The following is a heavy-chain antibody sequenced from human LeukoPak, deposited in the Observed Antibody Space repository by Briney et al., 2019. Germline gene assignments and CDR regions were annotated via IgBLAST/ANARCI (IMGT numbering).Heavy chain of an antibody. D-gene: IGHD3-3*01. J-gene: IGHJ4*02. CDR1: GLTFRNYA. Sequence: PGGSLRLSCAVTGLTFRNYAMSWVRQAPGKGPEWVSDISGSGGVTHYADSVKGRFSISRDNSKNTLFLQMSSLRAEDTAVYYCAKDLEWSYTSVDYWGQGTLVAVSS. CDR3: AKDLEWSYTSVDY. V-gene: IGHV3-23*01. CDR2: ISGSGGVT.